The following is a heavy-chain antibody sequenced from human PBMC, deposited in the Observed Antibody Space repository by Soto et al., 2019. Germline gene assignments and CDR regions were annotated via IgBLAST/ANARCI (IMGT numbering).Heavy chain of an antibody. J-gene: IGHJ5*02. D-gene: IGHD2-21*02. CDR2: IYHSGST. CDR3: ARAGHIVVVTAEQWFDP. CDR1: GGSISSSNW. V-gene: IGHV4-4*02. Sequence: SETLSLTCAVSGGSISSSNWWSWVRQPPGKGLEWIGEIYHSGSTNYNPSLKSRVTISVDKSKNQFSLKLSSVTAADTAVYYCARAGHIVVVTAEQWFDPWGQGTLVTVSS.